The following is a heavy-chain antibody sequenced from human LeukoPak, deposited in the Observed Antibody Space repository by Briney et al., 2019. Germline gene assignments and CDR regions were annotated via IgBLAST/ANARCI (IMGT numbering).Heavy chain of an antibody. CDR2: IKEDGSEK. CDR3: ARGVIIRGRLDP. Sequence: PGGSLRLSCAASGFIFRNYWMSWVRQAPGKGLEWVANIKEDGSEKYYVESVKGRFTISRDNAKNSLYLQMSSLRAEDTAVYYCARGVIIRGRLDPWGQGTLATVSS. V-gene: IGHV3-7*01. CDR1: GFIFRNYW. J-gene: IGHJ5*02. D-gene: IGHD3-16*02.